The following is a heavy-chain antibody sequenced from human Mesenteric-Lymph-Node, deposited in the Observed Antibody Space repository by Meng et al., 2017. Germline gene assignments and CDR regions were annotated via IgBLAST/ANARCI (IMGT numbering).Heavy chain of an antibody. CDR2: IWYDGSNK. CDR3: ARVGFYYYGVDV. V-gene: IGHV3-33*01. D-gene: IGHD5-12*01. CDR1: GFTFSSKG. J-gene: IGHJ6*02. Sequence: GESLKISCVASGFTFSSKGMHWVRQAPGKGLEWVAVIWYDGSNKYYADSVKGRFTISRDNSKNTLYLQMNSLRAEDTAVYYCARVGFYYYGVDVWGQGTTVTVFS.